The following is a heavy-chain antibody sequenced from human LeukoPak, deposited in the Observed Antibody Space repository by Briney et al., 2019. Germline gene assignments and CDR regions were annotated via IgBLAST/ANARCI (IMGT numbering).Heavy chain of an antibody. J-gene: IGHJ4*02. CDR1: GFTFSSYA. Sequence: GRSLRLSCAASGFTFSSYAMHWVRQAPGKGLEWVAVISYDGSNKYYADSVKGRFTISRDNSKNTLYLQMNSLRAEDTAVYYCARPGIAAAVTDFDYWGQGTLVTVSS. CDR2: ISYDGSNK. D-gene: IGHD6-13*01. CDR3: ARPGIAAAVTDFDY. V-gene: IGHV3-30-3*01.